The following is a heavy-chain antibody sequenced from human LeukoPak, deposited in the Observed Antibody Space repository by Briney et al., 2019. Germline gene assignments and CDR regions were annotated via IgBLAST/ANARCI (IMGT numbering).Heavy chain of an antibody. CDR3: ARSVSYMDV. CDR1: GFTFSNYT. Sequence: GRSLRLSCAASGFTFSNYTMNWVRQAPGKGLEWVAFIRFDGDIKYYGEAVKGRFTISRNNAENKVFLQMDNLRAEDTAVYFCARSVSYMDVWGQGTTVTVSS. CDR2: IRFDGDIK. V-gene: IGHV3-30-3*01. J-gene: IGHJ6*03. D-gene: IGHD4-17*01.